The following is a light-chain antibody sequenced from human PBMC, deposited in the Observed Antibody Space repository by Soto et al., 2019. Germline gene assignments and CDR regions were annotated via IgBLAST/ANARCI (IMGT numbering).Light chain of an antibody. CDR1: SSDVGSYNL. J-gene: IGLJ3*02. CDR2: EGS. V-gene: IGLV2-23*01. Sequence: QSVLTQPASVSGSPGQSITISCTGISSDVGSYNLVSWYQQYPGKAPKLMIYEGSKRPSGVSNRFSGSKSGNTASLTVSGLQAEDAADYYCSSYAGSSTWVFGGGTQLTVL. CDR3: SSYAGSSTWV.